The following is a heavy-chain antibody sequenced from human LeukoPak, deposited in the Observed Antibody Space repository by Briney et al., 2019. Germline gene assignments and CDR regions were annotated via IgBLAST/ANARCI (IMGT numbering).Heavy chain of an antibody. CDR1: GFTFSNYA. Sequence: GGSLRLSCAASGFTFSNYAMSWVRQAPGKGLEWVSAIRGSGVNTYCADSVKGRFTISRDNSKNTLYLQMNSLRAEDTAVYYCAKDIYYDSSGYFWGQGTLVTVSA. D-gene: IGHD3-22*01. J-gene: IGHJ4*02. CDR3: AKDIYYDSSGYF. CDR2: IRGSGVNT. V-gene: IGHV3-23*01.